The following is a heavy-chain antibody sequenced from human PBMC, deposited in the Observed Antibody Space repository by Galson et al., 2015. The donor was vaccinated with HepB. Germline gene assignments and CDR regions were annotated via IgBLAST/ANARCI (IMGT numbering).Heavy chain of an antibody. V-gene: IGHV3-23*01. Sequence: SLRLSCAASGFTFSSFAMSWVRQAPGKGLEWVSTIITSGGSTYYADSVKGRFTVSRDNSKNTLYLQMNSLRAEDTAVYYCAKDRTPEYYYDSSGYFDLWGRGTLVTVSS. CDR2: IITSGGST. D-gene: IGHD3-22*01. J-gene: IGHJ2*01. CDR3: AKDRTPEYYYDSSGYFDL. CDR1: GFTFSSFA.